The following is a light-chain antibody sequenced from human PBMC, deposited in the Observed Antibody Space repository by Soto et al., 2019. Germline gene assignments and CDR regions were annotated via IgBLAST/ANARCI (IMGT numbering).Light chain of an antibody. CDR1: QNIYNY. J-gene: IGKJ5*01. V-gene: IGKV1-39*01. Sequence: DIQMTQSPSSLSASVGDRVTVTCRTSQNIYNYLNWYQQKPWKAPKLLSYAASSVQSGLPLRFSGTGSGTDFTLTISSLQPEDFATSYCEQTYSTPVTFSQGTRLEVK. CDR2: AAS. CDR3: EQTYSTPVT.